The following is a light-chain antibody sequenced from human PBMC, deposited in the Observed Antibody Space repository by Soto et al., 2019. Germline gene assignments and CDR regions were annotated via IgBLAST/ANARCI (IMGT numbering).Light chain of an antibody. Sequence: EIVLTQSPGTLPCAPLERDTLSCMASQSVSSSYLAWYQQKPGQAPRLLIYGASSRATGIPPRFSGSGSGTDFTLTISRLQPEDFAVYYCQQHGSSPPWTCGQGTTGDIK. V-gene: IGKV3-20*01. CDR2: GAS. CDR1: QSVSSSY. CDR3: QQHGSSPPWT. J-gene: IGKJ1*01.